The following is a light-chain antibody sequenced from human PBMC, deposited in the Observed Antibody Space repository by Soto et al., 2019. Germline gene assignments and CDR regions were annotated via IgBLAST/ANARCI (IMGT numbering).Light chain of an antibody. Sequence: QAVVTQEPSLTVSPGGTVTLTCASSTGAVTSGYYPNWFQQKAGQAPRVLIYSTSNKHSWTPARFSGSLLGGKAALTLSGVQPEDEAEYYCLLFYGDDWVFGGGTQLTVL. V-gene: IGLV7-43*01. J-gene: IGLJ3*02. CDR1: TGAVTSGYY. CDR3: LLFYGDDWV. CDR2: STS.